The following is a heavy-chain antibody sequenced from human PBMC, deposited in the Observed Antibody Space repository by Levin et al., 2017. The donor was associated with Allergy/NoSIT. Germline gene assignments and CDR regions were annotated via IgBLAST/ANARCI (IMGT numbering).Heavy chain of an antibody. CDR1: EFIFRNYV. J-gene: IGHJ4*02. CDR3: AKKFDGGSSWYAFDH. V-gene: IGHV3-23*01. D-gene: IGHD6-13*01. CDR2: IGGSGDSA. Sequence: GESLKISCAASEFIFRNYVMTWLRQSPRKGLEWVSSIGGSGDSAYYADSVKGRFTVSRDNSKNTLYLQMSSLGAEDTAVYYCAKKFDGGSSWYAFDHWGQGTLVTVSS.